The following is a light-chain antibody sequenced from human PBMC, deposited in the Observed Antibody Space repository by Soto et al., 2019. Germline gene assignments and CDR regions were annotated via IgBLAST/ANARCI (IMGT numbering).Light chain of an antibody. Sequence: DLQMTQSPSSLSASVGDRVTITCQASQDITTYLNWYQHKAGKAPKLLIFDVFNLETGVPMRFSGSGSGTHFTLTISSLQPEDIATYYCQQYDNLPHTFGQGTKLEIK. V-gene: IGKV1-33*01. CDR3: QQYDNLPHT. CDR2: DVF. J-gene: IGKJ2*01. CDR1: QDITTY.